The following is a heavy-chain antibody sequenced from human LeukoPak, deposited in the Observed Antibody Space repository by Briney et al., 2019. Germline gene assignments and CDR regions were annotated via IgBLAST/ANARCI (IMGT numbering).Heavy chain of an antibody. CDR1: HGSTSSSSHY. Sequence: SGTLSLTCTVSHGSTSSSSHYWGWIRQPPGEGLEWIGSIYYSGSTDYNPSLKSRLTISVDTSKNQFSLKLSSVTAADTAVYYCASFPMSISSFYWGQGTLVTVSS. V-gene: IGHV4-39*01. CDR3: ASFPMSISSFY. J-gene: IGHJ4*02. D-gene: IGHD6-13*01. CDR2: IYYSGST.